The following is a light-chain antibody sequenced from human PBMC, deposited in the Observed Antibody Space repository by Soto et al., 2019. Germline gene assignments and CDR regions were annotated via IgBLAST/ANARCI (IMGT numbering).Light chain of an antibody. CDR2: DVS. J-gene: IGLJ3*02. Sequence: QSALTQPASVSGSPGQSITISCTGTTSDIGVSKYVSWYQQHPGKAPKLMIYDVSNRPSGVSNRFSGSKSGNTASLTISGLQAEDEADYYCSSYTSSGTVLFGGGTKLTVL. CDR1: TSDIGVSKY. CDR3: SSYTSSGTVL. V-gene: IGLV2-14*03.